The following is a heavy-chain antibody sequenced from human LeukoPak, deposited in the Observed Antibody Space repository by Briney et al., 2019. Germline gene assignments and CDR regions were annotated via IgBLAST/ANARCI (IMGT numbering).Heavy chain of an antibody. CDR2: IYTSGST. Sequence: SETLSLTCTVSGVSISSYYWSWIRQPAGKGLEWIGRIYTSGSTNYNPSLKSRVTMLIDTSKNQFSLKLSSVTAADTAVYYCARISSGWPYYFVYWGQGTLVTVSS. V-gene: IGHV4-4*07. CDR3: ARISSGWPYYFVY. CDR1: GVSISSYY. D-gene: IGHD6-19*01. J-gene: IGHJ4*02.